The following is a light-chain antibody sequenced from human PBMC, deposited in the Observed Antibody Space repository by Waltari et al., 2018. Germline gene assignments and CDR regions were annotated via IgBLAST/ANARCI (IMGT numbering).Light chain of an antibody. Sequence: SYDLTQPPSVSASLGQTASITCPGAKLWDKYTSWYQQKPGQSPVLVIYQDTKRPSVIPERFSGSNSGNTATLTVSGTQAVDEASYYCQTWDSNTVVFGGGTTLTVL. J-gene: IGLJ2*01. CDR2: QDT. V-gene: IGLV3-1*01. CDR1: KLWDKY. CDR3: QTWDSNTVV.